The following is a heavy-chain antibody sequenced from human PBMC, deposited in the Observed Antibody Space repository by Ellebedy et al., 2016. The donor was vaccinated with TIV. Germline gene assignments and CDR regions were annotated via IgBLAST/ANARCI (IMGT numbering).Heavy chain of an antibody. CDR1: GFTFDDYA. Sequence: PGGSLRLSCAASGFTFDDYAMHWVRQDPGKGLEWVSGISWNSGNIGYADSVKGRFTISRDTSKNTLYLQMNSLRAEDTAVYYCAKDNVQGGMDVWGQGTTVTVSS. CDR3: AKDNVQGGMDV. D-gene: IGHD6-6*01. J-gene: IGHJ6*02. CDR2: ISWNSGNI. V-gene: IGHV3-9*01.